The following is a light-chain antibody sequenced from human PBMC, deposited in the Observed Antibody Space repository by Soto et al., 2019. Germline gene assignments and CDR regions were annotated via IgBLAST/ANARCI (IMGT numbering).Light chain of an antibody. CDR1: QGISSY. V-gene: IGKV1-9*01. Sequence: DIQLTQSTSFLSASVGDRVTITCRASQGISSYLAWYHQKPGKAPKLLIYAASTLQSGVPSRFSGSGSGTEFTLTISSLQPEDFATYYCQQLNSYPLTFGPGTKVDIK. J-gene: IGKJ3*01. CDR3: QQLNSYPLT. CDR2: AAS.